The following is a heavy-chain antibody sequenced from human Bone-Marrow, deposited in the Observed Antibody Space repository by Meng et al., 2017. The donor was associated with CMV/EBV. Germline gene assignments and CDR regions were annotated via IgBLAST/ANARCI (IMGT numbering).Heavy chain of an antibody. CDR1: GFTFDDYA. Sequence: SLKISCAASGFTFDDYAMHWVRQAPGKGLEWVSGISWNSGSIGYADSVKGRFTISRDNAKNTLYLQMNSLRAEDTAVYYCAKVAYELDYYYGMDVWGQGTTVTVSS. J-gene: IGHJ6*02. CDR3: AKVAYELDYYYGMDV. V-gene: IGHV3-9*01. CDR2: ISWNSGSI. D-gene: IGHD3-3*01.